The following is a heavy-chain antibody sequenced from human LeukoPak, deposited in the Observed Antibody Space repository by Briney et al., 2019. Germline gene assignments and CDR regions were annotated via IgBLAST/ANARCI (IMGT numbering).Heavy chain of an antibody. Sequence: PGGSLRLSCVTSGFIFSNYWMNWVRQAPRKGLEWVANIKQDGSETYYVDAVKGRFTISRDNARNSLSLQMNSLRDEDTAVYYCARDGQNGSPYATDVWGQGTTVTVSS. CDR1: GFIFSNYW. CDR2: IKQDGSET. V-gene: IGHV3-7*01. CDR3: ARDGQNGSPYATDV. J-gene: IGHJ6*02. D-gene: IGHD3-10*01.